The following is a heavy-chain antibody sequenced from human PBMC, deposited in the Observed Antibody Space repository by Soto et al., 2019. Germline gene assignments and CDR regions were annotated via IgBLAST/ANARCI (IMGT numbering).Heavy chain of an antibody. V-gene: IGHV3-23*01. CDR3: AKDLYYYDSSGYYHQDFDY. CDR1: GFTFSSYA. Sequence: GGSLRLSCAASGFTFSSYAMSWVRQAPGKGLEWVSAISGSGGSTYYADSVKGRFTISRDNSKNTLYLQMNSLRTEDTAVYYCAKDLYYYDSSGYYHQDFDYWGQGTLVTVSS. CDR2: ISGSGGST. D-gene: IGHD3-22*01. J-gene: IGHJ4*02.